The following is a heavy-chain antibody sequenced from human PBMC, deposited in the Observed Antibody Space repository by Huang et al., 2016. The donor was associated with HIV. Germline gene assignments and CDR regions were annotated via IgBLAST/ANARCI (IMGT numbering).Heavy chain of an antibody. CDR1: GDSIRSGGYY. CDR2: IYYSGSS. CDR3: ARAPATHSVFFY. V-gene: IGHV4-30-4*08. J-gene: IGHJ4*02. Sequence: QVQLQESGPGLVKPSQTLSLTFTVSGDSIRSGGYYWTWIRQSPAKGLEWIGYIYYSGSSDYNPSLKSRFSISIDAFKNRVSLKLKSVTVADTAVYYCARAPATHSVFFYWGQGTLVTVSA. D-gene: IGHD3-3*01.